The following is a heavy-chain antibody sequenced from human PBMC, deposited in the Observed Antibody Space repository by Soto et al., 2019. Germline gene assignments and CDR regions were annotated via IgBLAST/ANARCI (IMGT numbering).Heavy chain of an antibody. CDR2: INGNSDKL. J-gene: IGHJ4*02. CDR3: AKDKGDTPYYFDS. CDR1: GFNLGNYA. V-gene: IGHV3-9*01. Sequence: EVQLVESGGGLVPPARSLRLSCEVSGFNLGNYAMHWVRQAPGKGLEWVAGINGNSDKLGYAGSVKGRFTISRDNAKSSVYVQMNGLTTEDTARYYCAKDKGDTPYYFDSWGQGILVTVSS.